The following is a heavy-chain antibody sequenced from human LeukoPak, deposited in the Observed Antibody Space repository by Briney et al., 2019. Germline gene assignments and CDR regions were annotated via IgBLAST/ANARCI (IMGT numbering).Heavy chain of an antibody. CDR1: GFTFSSYG. CDR2: ISGNGGRT. D-gene: IGHD2-21*01. V-gene: IGHV3-23*01. CDR3: AKDGGAYQFDT. Sequence: GGSLRLSCAASGFTFSSYGTSWVRQAPGKGLEWVSAISGNGGRTYYADSVKGRFTISRDNSKNTLYLQMNSLRAEDTAVYYCAKDGGAYQFDTWGQGTLVTVSS. J-gene: IGHJ5*02.